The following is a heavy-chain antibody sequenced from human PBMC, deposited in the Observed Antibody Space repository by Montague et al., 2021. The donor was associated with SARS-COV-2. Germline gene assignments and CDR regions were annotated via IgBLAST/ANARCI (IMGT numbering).Heavy chain of an antibody. CDR2: IIPIVGVA. CDR1: GDTFGNYG. V-gene: IGHV1-69*10. J-gene: IGHJ4*02. CDR3: ASLSSGDFAPDY. Sequence: SVKVSCKASGDTFGNYGINWVRQAPGQRLEWMGGIIPIVGVAHYAQKFGDRVTITADTSTSTAYMDLRSLRSEDTAVYYCASLSSGDFAPDYWGQGTLVTVS. D-gene: IGHD4-17*01.